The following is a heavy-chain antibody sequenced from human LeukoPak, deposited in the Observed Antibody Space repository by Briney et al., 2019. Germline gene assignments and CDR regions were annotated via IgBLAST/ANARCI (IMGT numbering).Heavy chain of an antibody. CDR3: TREPYYYYYGMDV. V-gene: IGHV5-51*01. CDR1: GYSFTSYW. Sequence: GESLKISCKGSGYSFTSYWIGWVRQMPGKGLEWMGIIYPGDSDTRYSPSFQGQVTISADKSISTAYLQRSSLKASDTAMYYCTREPYYYYYGMDVWGQGTTVTVSS. J-gene: IGHJ6*02. CDR2: IYPGDSDT.